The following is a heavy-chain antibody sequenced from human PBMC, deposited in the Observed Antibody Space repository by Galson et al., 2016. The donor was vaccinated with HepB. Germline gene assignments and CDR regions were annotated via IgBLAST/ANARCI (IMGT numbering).Heavy chain of an antibody. Sequence: SLRLSCAASGLNVSSHYMTWVRQAPGKGLEWVSVIYSGGNTYYADSVKGRFRISRDNSKNTVFLQMNSLRVEDTAVYYCARDRAYYYYGMDVWGKGTTVTVSS. J-gene: IGHJ6*04. CDR1: GLNVSSHY. CDR2: IYSGGNT. V-gene: IGHV3-53*01. CDR3: ARDRAYYYYGMDV.